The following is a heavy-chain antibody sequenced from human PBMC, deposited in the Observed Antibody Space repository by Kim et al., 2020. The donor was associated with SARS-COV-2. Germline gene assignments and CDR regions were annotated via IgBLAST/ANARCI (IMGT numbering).Heavy chain of an antibody. V-gene: IGHV3-23*01. CDR1: GFTFTGHA. J-gene: IGHJ4*02. Sequence: GGSLRLSCTTSGFTFTGHAMSWVRQAPGKGLEWVSGIDGSDGTTYYVDSVKGRFSISRDDSKNTLYLQMSALRADDTAAYYCLKGGWAWIWDYWGQGTLVTVSS. CDR3: LKGGWAWIWDY. CDR2: IDGSDGTT. D-gene: IGHD1-26*01.